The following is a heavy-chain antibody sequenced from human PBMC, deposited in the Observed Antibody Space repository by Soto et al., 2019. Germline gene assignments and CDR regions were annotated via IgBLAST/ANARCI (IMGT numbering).Heavy chain of an antibody. V-gene: IGHV4-30-4*01. J-gene: IGHJ4*02. D-gene: IGHD1-26*01. CDR2: IYGSGST. CDR3: ARGGEGNSGYFDY. Sequence: SETLSLTRTVSGGSISSGDYYWNWIRQSPGKGLEWIGYIYGSGSTYYNLSLRGRVTLSVDTSKNQFSLKLSSVTAADTAVFYCARGGEGNSGYFDYWGQGALVTVS. CDR1: GGSISSGDYY.